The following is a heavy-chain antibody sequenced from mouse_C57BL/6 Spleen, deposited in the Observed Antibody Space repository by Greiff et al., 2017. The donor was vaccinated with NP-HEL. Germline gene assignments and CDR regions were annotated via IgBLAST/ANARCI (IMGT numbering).Heavy chain of an antibody. J-gene: IGHJ4*01. CDR2: IRNNANGYTT. D-gene: IGHD4-1*01. Sequence: EVHLVESGGGLVQPGGSLSLSCAASGFTFTDYYMCWVRQRPGKALVWLGFIRNNANGYTTEYSASVKGRFTISRDNSQSILYLQMYALRAEDSATYCCARPGRSDAMDYWGQGTSVTVSS. CDR3: ARPGRSDAMDY. V-gene: IGHV7-3*01. CDR1: GFTFTDYY.